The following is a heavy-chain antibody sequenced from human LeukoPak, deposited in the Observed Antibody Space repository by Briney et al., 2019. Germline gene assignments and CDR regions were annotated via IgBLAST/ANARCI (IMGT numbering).Heavy chain of an antibody. CDR2: INPNSGGT. D-gene: IGHD6-19*01. J-gene: IGHJ6*02. CDR3: ARTGYSSGWYYYYYYGMDV. Sequence: GASVKVSCKASGYTFTGYYMHWVRQAPGQGLEWMGWINPNSGGTNYAQKFQGRVTMTRDTSISTAYMELSRLRSDDTAVYYCARTGYSSGWYYYYYYGMDVWGQGTTVTVSS. V-gene: IGHV1-2*02. CDR1: GYTFTGYY.